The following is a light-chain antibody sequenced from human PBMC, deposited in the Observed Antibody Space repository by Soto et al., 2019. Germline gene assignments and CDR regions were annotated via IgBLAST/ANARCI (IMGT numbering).Light chain of an antibody. CDR3: QQYGCPPRT. Sequence: EIGLTQSPSTLSLFTGEGATLSCRASQSIKSSSLAWYQQRPCQAPRLLIYGASSRATSSPDKFSGSGSGTGFTLTIGRLEPEDFAIYYCQQYGCPPRTSGQGTKVDIK. CDR1: QSIKSSS. J-gene: IGKJ1*01. V-gene: IGKV3-20*01. CDR2: GAS.